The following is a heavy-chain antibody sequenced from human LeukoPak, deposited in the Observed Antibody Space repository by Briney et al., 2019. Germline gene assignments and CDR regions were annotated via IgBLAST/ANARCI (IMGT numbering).Heavy chain of an antibody. CDR1: GGSISSGDYY. J-gene: IGHJ4*02. D-gene: IGHD5-12*01. V-gene: IGHV4-30-4*01. Sequence: SETLSLTCTVSGGSISSGDYYWSWIRQPSGKGLEWIGYIYYSGSTYYNPSLKSRVTISVDTSKNQFSLKLSSVTAADTAVYYCARGGVATKFDYWGQGTLVTVSS. CDR2: IYYSGST. CDR3: ARGGVATKFDY.